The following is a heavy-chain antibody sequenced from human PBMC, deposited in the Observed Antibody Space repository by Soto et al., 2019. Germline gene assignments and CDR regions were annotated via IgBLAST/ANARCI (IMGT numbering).Heavy chain of an antibody. CDR2: IYYSGRT. Sequence: TRSVRCTVSGGPVTIYKWSWTRQPPGKGLEWMGYIYYSGRTNYNPSLKNRVTISGDTSKNRFSLKLSSVTGADTAVYYCARGLFVIAAAGFHPWVQGTLVPVSP. D-gene: IGHD6-13*01. CDR1: GGPVTIYK. V-gene: IGHV4-59*02. CDR3: ARGLFVIAAAGFHP. J-gene: IGHJ5*02.